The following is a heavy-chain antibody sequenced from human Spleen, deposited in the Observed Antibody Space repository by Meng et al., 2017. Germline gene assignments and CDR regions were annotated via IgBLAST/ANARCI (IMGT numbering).Heavy chain of an antibody. CDR1: GGSFSDYY. J-gene: IGHJ4*02. D-gene: IGHD4-11*01. V-gene: IGHV4-34*01. Sequence: ALLRQGGAGLLEPSEPLALPCVVSGGSFSDYYWSWIRQPPGKGLEWIGEINHSGSTNYNPSLESRATISVDTSQNNLSLKLSSVTAADSAVYYCARGPTTMAHDFDYWGQGTLVTVSS. CDR2: INHSGST. CDR3: ARGPTTMAHDFDY.